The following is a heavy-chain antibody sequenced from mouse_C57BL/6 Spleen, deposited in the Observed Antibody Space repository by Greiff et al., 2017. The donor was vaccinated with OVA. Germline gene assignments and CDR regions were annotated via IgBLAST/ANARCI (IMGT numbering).Heavy chain of an antibody. J-gene: IGHJ3*01. CDR1: GYSFTGYY. CDR3: ARRVSYGPWFAY. D-gene: IGHD1-1*02. V-gene: IGHV1-42*01. CDR2: INPSTGGT. Sequence: VQLQQSGPELVKPGASVKISCKASGYSFTGYYMNWVKQSPEKSLEWIGEINPSTGGTTYNQKFKAKATLTVDKSSSTAYMQRKRLTHQDSAVYYCARRVSYGPWFAYWGQGTLVTVSA.